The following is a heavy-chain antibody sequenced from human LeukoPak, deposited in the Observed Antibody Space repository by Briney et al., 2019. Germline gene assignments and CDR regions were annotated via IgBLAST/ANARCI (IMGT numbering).Heavy chain of an antibody. CDR1: GFTFSSYS. CDR3: ARAVARGTTRTVDY. V-gene: IGHV3-48*01. J-gene: IGHJ4*02. CDR2: ISSSSSTI. D-gene: IGHD3-16*01. Sequence: PGGSLRLSCAASGFTFSSYSMNWVRQAPGKGLEWVSYISSSSSTIYYADSVRGRFTISRDNAKNSLYLQMNSLRAEDTAVYYCARAVARGTTRTVDYWGQGTLVTVSS.